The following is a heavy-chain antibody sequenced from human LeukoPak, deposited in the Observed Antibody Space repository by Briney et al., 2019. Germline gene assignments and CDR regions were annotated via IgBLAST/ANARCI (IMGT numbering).Heavy chain of an antibody. Sequence: GGSLRLSCTVSGFTFSSYEMNWVRQAPGKGLEWVSYISSSGSTIYYADSVKGRFTISRDNAKNSLYLQMNSLRAEDTAVYYCAREAPYYGMDVWGQGTTVTVSS. CDR2: ISSSGSTI. CDR1: GFTFSSYE. V-gene: IGHV3-48*03. CDR3: AREAPYYGMDV. J-gene: IGHJ6*02.